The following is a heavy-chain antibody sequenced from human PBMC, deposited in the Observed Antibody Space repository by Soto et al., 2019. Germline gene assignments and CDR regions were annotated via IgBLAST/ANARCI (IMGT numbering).Heavy chain of an antibody. CDR1: GGSISSGGYY. CDR2: IYYSGST. CDR3: ARDPFTTVPYYYYYGMDV. D-gene: IGHD4-17*01. Sequence: TLSLTCTVSGGSISSGGYYWSWIRQHPGKGLEWIGYIYYSGSTYYNPSLKSRVTISVDTSKNQFSLKLSSVTAADTAVYYCARDPFTTVPYYYYYGMDVWGQGTTVTVSS. V-gene: IGHV4-31*03. J-gene: IGHJ6*02.